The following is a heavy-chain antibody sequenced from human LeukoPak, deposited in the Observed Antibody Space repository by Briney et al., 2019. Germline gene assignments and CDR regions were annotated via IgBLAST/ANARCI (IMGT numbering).Heavy chain of an antibody. D-gene: IGHD3-3*01. Sequence: HSGGSLRLSCTASGFTFSSYRMNWVRQAPGKGLEWVSAISGSGGSTYYADSVKGRFTISRDNYKNTLYLQMNSLRAEDTAVYYCAKLGDFWTGGNGMDVWGQGTTVTVSS. J-gene: IGHJ6*02. V-gene: IGHV3-23*01. CDR2: ISGSGGST. CDR1: GFTFSSYR. CDR3: AKLGDFWTGGNGMDV.